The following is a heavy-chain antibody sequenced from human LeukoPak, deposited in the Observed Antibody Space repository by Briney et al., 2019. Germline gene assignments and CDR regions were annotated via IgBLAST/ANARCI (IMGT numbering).Heavy chain of an antibody. J-gene: IGHJ4*02. CDR2: ISGSGGST. Sequence: GGSLRLSCAASGFTFSSYAMSWVRQAPGKGLEWVSAISGSGGSTYYADSVKGRFTISRDNSKNTLYLQMNSLRAEDTAVYYCAKYGGGGSGWYREGFDYWGQGTLVTVSS. D-gene: IGHD6-19*01. CDR1: GFTFSSYA. V-gene: IGHV3-23*01. CDR3: AKYGGGGSGWYREGFDY.